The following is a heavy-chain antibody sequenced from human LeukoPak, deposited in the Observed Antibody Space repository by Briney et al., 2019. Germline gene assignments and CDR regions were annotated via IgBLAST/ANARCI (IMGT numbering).Heavy chain of an antibody. Sequence: GGSLRLSCAASGFTFSSYGMHWLRQAPGKGLEWVAVLWYDGTNEYYADSVKGRFTISRDNSKNTLYLQMNSLRAEDTAVYYCARSMAVAGALTRYGMDVWGQGTTVTVSS. CDR1: GFTFSSYG. CDR2: LWYDGTNE. V-gene: IGHV3-33*01. D-gene: IGHD6-19*01. J-gene: IGHJ6*02. CDR3: ARSMAVAGALTRYGMDV.